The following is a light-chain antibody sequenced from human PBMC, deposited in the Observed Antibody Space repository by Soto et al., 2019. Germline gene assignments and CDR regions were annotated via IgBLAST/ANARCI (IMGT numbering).Light chain of an antibody. Sequence: IQMTQSPSTLSASVGDRVTITCRASQSVSDWLALYQQKPGNPPKLLIYDTSRLESAVPSRFSASGSGTEFTLTISSLQPDDFATYYCQQYNSYSWTFGQGTKVDI. V-gene: IGKV1-5*01. CDR1: QSVSDW. CDR3: QQYNSYSWT. J-gene: IGKJ1*01. CDR2: DTS.